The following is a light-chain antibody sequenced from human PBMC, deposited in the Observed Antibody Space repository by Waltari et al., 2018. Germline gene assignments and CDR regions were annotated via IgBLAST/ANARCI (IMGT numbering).Light chain of an antibody. CDR3: STYTTGVV. CDR2: DVT. V-gene: IGLV2-14*03. Sequence: SWYQQPPGKVPKLLVFDVTHPPSGVSDRFSGSKSGNTASLTISGLQAEDEGDYYCSTYTTGVVFGGGTKLTVL. J-gene: IGLJ2*01.